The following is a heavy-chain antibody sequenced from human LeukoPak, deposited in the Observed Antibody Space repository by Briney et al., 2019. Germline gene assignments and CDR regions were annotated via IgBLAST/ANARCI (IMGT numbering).Heavy chain of an antibody. D-gene: IGHD3-22*01. CDR1: GYTFTSYD. V-gene: IGHV1-8*01. J-gene: IGHJ4*02. Sequence: ASVKVSCKASGYTFTSYDINWVRQAPGQGLEWMGWMNPNSGNTGYAQKFQGRVTMTRNTSISTAYMELSSLRSEDTAVYYRATVRMYYYDSSGYFDYWGQGTLVTVSS. CDR3: ATVRMYYYDSSGYFDY. CDR2: MNPNSGNT.